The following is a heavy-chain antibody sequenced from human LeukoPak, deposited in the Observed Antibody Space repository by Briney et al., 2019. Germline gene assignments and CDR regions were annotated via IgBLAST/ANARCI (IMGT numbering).Heavy chain of an antibody. Sequence: ASVKVSCKASGYTFTGYYMHWVRQPPGQGLEWMGWINPNSGGTNYAQKFQGRVTMTRDTSISTAYMELSRLRSDDTAVYYCARDLAGGYYDSSGYPFGYWGQGTLVTVSS. CDR1: GYTFTGYY. V-gene: IGHV1-2*02. CDR3: ARDLAGGYYDSSGYPFGY. J-gene: IGHJ4*02. D-gene: IGHD3-22*01. CDR2: INPNSGGT.